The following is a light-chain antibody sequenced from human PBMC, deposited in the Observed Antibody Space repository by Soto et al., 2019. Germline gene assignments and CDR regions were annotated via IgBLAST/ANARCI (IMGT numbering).Light chain of an antibody. CDR1: QPISSW. CDR2: AAS. V-gene: IGKV1-12*01. J-gene: IGKJ1*01. CDR3: QLANSFPT. Sequence: DIQMTQSPSSVSASVGDRVTITCRASQPISSWLAWYQQKPGEAPKLLIFAASTLQSGVPSRFSGRGAGTHFTLTISSLQPEDSAIYYCQLANSFPTFGRGTRWIS.